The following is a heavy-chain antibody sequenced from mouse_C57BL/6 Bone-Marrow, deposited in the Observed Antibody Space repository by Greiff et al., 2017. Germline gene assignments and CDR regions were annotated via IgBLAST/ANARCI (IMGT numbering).Heavy chain of an antibody. D-gene: IGHD2-12*01. CDR3: ARPFLRRYWYFDV. J-gene: IGHJ1*03. CDR2: IYPGDGDT. Sequence: QVQLQQSGPELVKPGASVKISCKASGYAFSSSWMNWVKQRPGKGLEWIGRIYPGDGDTNYNGKFKGKATLTADKSSSTAYMQLSSLTSEDSAVYFCARPFLRRYWYFDVWGTGTTVTVSS. V-gene: IGHV1-82*01. CDR1: GYAFSSSW.